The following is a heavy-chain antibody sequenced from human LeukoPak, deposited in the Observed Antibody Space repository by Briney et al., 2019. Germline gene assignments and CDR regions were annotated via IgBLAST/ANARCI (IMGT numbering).Heavy chain of an antibody. Sequence: SETLSLTCAVYGGSFSGYYWSWIRQPPGKGLEWIGEINHSGSTNYNPSLKSRVTISVDTSKNQFSLKLSSVTAADTAVYYCARGGGLLWFGDPFRYWGQGTLVTVSS. CDR1: GGSFSGYY. CDR3: ARGGGLLWFGDPFRY. V-gene: IGHV4-34*01. D-gene: IGHD3-10*01. CDR2: INHSGST. J-gene: IGHJ4*02.